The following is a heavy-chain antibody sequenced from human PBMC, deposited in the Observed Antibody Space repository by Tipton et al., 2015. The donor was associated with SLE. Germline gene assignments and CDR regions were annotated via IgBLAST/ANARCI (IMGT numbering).Heavy chain of an antibody. D-gene: IGHD6-19*01. Sequence: TLSLTCTVSGGSISSYYWSWIRQPPGKGLEWIGYIYTSGSTNYNPSLKSRVTISVDTSKNQFSLKLSSVTAADTAVYYCARHERYSSGWSDFDYWGQGTLVTVSS. V-gene: IGHV4-59*08. CDR2: IYTSGST. CDR3: ARHERYSSGWSDFDY. CDR1: GGSISSYY. J-gene: IGHJ4*02.